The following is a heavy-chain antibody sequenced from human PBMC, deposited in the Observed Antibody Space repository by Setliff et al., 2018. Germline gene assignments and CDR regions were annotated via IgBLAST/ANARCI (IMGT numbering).Heavy chain of an antibody. V-gene: IGHV1-69*13. J-gene: IGHJ3*02. CDR3: ARGGVGDDAFDI. CDR1: GGTFSSYA. Sequence: SVKVSCKSSGGTFSSYAISWVRQAPGQGLEWMGGIIPIFGTADYAQKFQGRVTITADESTSTAYMELSSLRSEDTAVYYCARGGVGDDAFDIWGQGTMVTVS. D-gene: IGHD3-10*01. CDR2: IIPIFGTA.